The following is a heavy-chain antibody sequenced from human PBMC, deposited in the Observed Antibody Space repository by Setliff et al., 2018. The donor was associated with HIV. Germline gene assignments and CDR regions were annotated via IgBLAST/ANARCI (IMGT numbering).Heavy chain of an antibody. CDR3: ARAPSIAARPLDYYYMDV. Sequence: SATLSLTCTVSDYSISSDYYWGWIRQPPGMRLEWIGTIYHSGSAYYNPSLKSRVTISVDTSKNQFSLKLRSVTAAETAVYYCARAPSIAARPLDYYYMDVLGKGTTVTVSS. J-gene: IGHJ6*03. CDR1: DYSISSDYY. D-gene: IGHD6-6*01. V-gene: IGHV4-38-2*02. CDR2: IYHSGSA.